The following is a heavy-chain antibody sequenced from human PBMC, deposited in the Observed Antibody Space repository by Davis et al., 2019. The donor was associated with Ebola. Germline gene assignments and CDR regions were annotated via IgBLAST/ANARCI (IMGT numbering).Heavy chain of an antibody. J-gene: IGHJ6*02. Sequence: GGSLRLSCAASGFTFSTSWMSWVRLAPGKGLEWVADIKNDGFQKHYVDSVKGRFVISRDNAKNSLYLQMNSLRAEDTAVYYCARVGVYCSSTSCYTGSYYYYGMDVWGQGTTVTVSS. CDR1: GFTFSTSW. CDR3: ARVGVYCSSTSCYTGSYYYYGMDV. V-gene: IGHV3-7*01. D-gene: IGHD2-2*02. CDR2: IKNDGFQK.